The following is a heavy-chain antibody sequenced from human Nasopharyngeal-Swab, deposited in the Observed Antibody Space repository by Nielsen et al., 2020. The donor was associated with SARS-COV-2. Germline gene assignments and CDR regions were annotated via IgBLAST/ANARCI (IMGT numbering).Heavy chain of an antibody. V-gene: IGHV3-53*01. CDR2: IYSGGST. D-gene: IGHD1-26*01. J-gene: IGHJ6*02. CDR3: ARDWEDYYGMDV. CDR1: GFTVSSNY. Sequence: GGSLRLSCAASGFTVSSNYMSWVRQAPGKGLEWVSVIYSGGSTYYADSVKGRFTISRDNSKNTLYLQMNSLRAEDTAVYYCARDWEDYYGMDVWGQGTTVTVSS.